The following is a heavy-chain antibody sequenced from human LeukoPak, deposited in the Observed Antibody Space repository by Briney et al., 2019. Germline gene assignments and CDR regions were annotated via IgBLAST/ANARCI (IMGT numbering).Heavy chain of an antibody. CDR1: GFIFSNYY. Sequence: GGSLRLSCAASGFIFSNYYLNWVRQAPGKGLEWVSCIHGSASYNYYADSVKGRFTVSRASAKNSLYLEMSSLRVEYTAVYYCVRAFGGYDSQRFYYNMDVWGKGTTVTVSS. D-gene: IGHD5-12*01. J-gene: IGHJ6*03. CDR2: IHGSASYN. V-gene: IGHV3-21*06. CDR3: VRAFGGYDSQRFYYNMDV.